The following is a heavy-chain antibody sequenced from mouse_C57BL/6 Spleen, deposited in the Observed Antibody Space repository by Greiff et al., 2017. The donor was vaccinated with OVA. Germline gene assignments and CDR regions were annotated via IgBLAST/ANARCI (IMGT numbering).Heavy chain of an antibody. J-gene: IGHJ2*01. Sequence: EVKLTESGGGLVKPGGSLKLSCAASGFTFSSYAMSWVRQTPEKRLEWVATISDGGSYTYYPDNVKGRFTISRDNAKNNLYLQMSHLKSEDTAMYYCAREEGGFDYWGQGTTLTVSS. CDR1: GFTFSSYA. CDR2: ISDGGSYT. V-gene: IGHV5-4*01. CDR3: AREEGGFDY.